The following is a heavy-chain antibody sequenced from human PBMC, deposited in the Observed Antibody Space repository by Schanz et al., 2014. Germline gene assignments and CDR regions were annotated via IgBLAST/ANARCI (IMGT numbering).Heavy chain of an antibody. Sequence: VQLVESGGGVVQPGRSLRLSCAASGFMFSSYGMHWVRQAPGKGLEWVSYISSSSSTRYYADSVKGRFTISRDNAKNTLYLQMNSLRAEDTAVYYCAKGRFGELSAFDIWGQGTMVTVSS. J-gene: IGHJ3*02. CDR3: AKGRFGELSAFDI. D-gene: IGHD3-10*01. CDR1: GFMFSSYG. CDR2: ISSSSSTR. V-gene: IGHV3-48*01.